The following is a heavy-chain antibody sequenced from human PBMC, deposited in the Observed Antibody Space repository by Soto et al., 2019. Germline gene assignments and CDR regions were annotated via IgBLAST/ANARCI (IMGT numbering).Heavy chain of an antibody. CDR2: IRNKVMTYTT. J-gene: IGHJ4*02. D-gene: IGHD2-21*01. V-gene: IGHV3-72*01. CDR3: SRVGRLTTRYYTDY. Sequence: EVQLVESGGGLVQPEGSLRLSCVASGFTFSDYYMDWVRQTPGKGLEWVGRIRNKVMTYTTEYAASVKGRFTVSRDDSRNSLYLQMNSLKTEDTAMYYCSRVGRLTTRYYTDYWGQGTLVTVSS. CDR1: GFTFSDYY.